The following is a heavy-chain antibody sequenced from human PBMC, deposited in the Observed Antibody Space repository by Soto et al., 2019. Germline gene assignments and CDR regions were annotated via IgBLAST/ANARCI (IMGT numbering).Heavy chain of an antibody. J-gene: IGHJ6*02. Sequence: PSESLSLTCTVCGGSISSGDYYWSWISQPPGKGLEWIGYIYYSGSTYYNPSLKSRVTISVDTSKNQFSLKLSSVTAADTAVYYCARDYCGGDCPGGMDVWGQGTTVTVSS. CDR2: IYYSGST. V-gene: IGHV4-30-4*01. CDR1: GGSISSGDYY. D-gene: IGHD2-21*02. CDR3: ARDYCGGDCPGGMDV.